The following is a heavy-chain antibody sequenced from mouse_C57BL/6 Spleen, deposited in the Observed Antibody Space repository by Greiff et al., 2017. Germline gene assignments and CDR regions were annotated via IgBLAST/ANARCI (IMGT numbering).Heavy chain of an antibody. D-gene: IGHD1-1*01. CDR2: ISYDGSN. CDR1: GYSITSGYY. CDR3: ASRYYGSSYWYFDV. V-gene: IGHV3-6*01. J-gene: IGHJ1*03. Sequence: EVKLQESGPGLVKPSQSLSLTCSVTGYSITSGYYWNWIRQFPGNKLEWMGYISYDGSNNYNPSLKNRISITRDTSKNQFFLKLNSVTTEDTATYYCASRYYGSSYWYFDVWGTGTTVTVSS.